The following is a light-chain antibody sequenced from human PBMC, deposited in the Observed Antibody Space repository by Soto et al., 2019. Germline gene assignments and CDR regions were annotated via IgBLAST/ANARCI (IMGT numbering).Light chain of an antibody. CDR3: QQSYSTPQT. V-gene: IGKV1-39*01. J-gene: IGKJ1*01. CDR1: QSISSW. Sequence: DIQMTHSPSTLSASVGDRVTITCRASQSISSWLAWYQQKPGKAPKLVIYDASSLQSGVPSRFSGSGSGTDFTLIISSLQPEDGATYYCQQSYSTPQTFGQGTKVEIK. CDR2: DAS.